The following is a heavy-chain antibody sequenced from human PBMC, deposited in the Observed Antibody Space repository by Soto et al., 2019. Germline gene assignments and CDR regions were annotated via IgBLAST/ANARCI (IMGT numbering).Heavy chain of an antibody. Sequence: SQTLSLTCAISGDSVSSNSAAWNWIRQSPSRGLEWLGRTYYRSKWYNDYAVSVKSRITINPDTSKNQFSLQLNSVTPEDTAVYYCARLTGIDFPEIYGMDVWGQGTTVTVSS. D-gene: IGHD1-20*01. CDR1: GDSVSSNSAA. CDR3: ARLTGIDFPEIYGMDV. CDR2: TYYRSKWYN. J-gene: IGHJ6*02. V-gene: IGHV6-1*01.